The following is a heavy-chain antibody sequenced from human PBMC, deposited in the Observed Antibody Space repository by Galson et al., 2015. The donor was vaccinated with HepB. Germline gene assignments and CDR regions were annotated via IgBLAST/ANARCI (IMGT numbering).Heavy chain of an antibody. CDR1: GFTFDDYG. CDR3: ARDRRYYGPDGDWAFDI. D-gene: IGHD3-10*01. Sequence: SLRLSCAASGFTFDDYGMSWVRQAPGKGLEWVSGINWNGGSTGYADSVKGRFTISRDNAKNSLYLQMNSLRAEDTALYYCARDRRYYGPDGDWAFDIWGQGTMVTVSS. V-gene: IGHV3-20*04. CDR2: INWNGGST. J-gene: IGHJ3*02.